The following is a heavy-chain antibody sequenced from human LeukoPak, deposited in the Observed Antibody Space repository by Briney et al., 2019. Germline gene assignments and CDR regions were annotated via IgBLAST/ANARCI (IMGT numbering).Heavy chain of an antibody. CDR1: GGSISSYY. CDR3: ARMTTVTPSFDY. Sequence: SETLSLTCTVSGGSISSYYWSWIRQPPGKGLEWIGYIYYSGSTNYNPSLKSRVTISVDTSKNQFSLKLRSVTAADTAVYYCARMTTVTPSFDYWGREPWSPSPQ. D-gene: IGHD4-4*01. V-gene: IGHV4-59*08. CDR2: IYYSGST. J-gene: IGHJ4*02.